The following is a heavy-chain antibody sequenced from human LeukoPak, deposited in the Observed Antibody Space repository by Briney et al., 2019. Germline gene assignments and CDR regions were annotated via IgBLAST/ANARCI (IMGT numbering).Heavy chain of an antibody. CDR1: GGTFSSYA. D-gene: IGHD5-24*01. J-gene: IGHJ4*02. V-gene: IGHV1-69*05. Sequence: ASVKVSCKASGGTFSSYAISWVRQAPGQGLEWMGRIIPIFGTANYAQKFQGRVTITTDESTSTAYMELSSLGSEDTAVYYCAREGRWLQPPGLDYWGQGTLVTVPS. CDR3: AREGRWLQPPGLDY. CDR2: IIPIFGTA.